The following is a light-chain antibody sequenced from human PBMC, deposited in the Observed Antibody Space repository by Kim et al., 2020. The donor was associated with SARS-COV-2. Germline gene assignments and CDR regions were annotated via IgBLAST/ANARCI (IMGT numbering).Light chain of an antibody. J-gene: IGLJ3*02. CDR2: GNN. V-gene: IGLV1-40*01. CDR3: QSYENSLSGWV. CDR1: SSNIGAGYD. Sequence: QRVTISCTGGSSNIGAGYDVHWYQRLPGTAPKLLIYGNNNRPSGVPDRFSGSKSGSSASLAITGLQSEDEADYYCQSYENSLSGWVFGGGTQLTVL.